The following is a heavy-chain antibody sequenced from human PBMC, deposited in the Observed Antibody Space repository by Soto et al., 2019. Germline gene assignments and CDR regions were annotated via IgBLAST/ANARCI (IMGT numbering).Heavy chain of an antibody. CDR2: SHQSGNT. CDR3: ATRDTSRFY. J-gene: IGHJ4*02. CDR1: GVSISSHDW. Sequence: QVQLQESGPGLVKPSGTLSLTCAVSGVSISSHDWWTWVRQPPGKGLEGIGESHQSGNTNYNSSPESRVTISVDKSKTPFSLTLSSVTVADTAVYYCATRDTSRFYWGQGTLVTVSS. D-gene: IGHD6-13*01. V-gene: IGHV4-4*02.